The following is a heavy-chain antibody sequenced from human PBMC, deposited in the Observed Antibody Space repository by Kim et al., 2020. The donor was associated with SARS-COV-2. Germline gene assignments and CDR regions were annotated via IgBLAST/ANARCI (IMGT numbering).Heavy chain of an antibody. CDR2: INAGNGNT. J-gene: IGHJ6*02. CDR1: GYTFTSYA. CDR3: ARDTPYYYGADV. Sequence: ASVKVSCKASGYTFTSYAMHWVRQAPGQRLEWMGWINAGNGNTKYSQKFQGRVTITRDTSASTAYMELSSLRSEDTAVYYCARDTPYYYGADVWGQGTTVTVSS. D-gene: IGHD3-16*01. V-gene: IGHV1-3*01.